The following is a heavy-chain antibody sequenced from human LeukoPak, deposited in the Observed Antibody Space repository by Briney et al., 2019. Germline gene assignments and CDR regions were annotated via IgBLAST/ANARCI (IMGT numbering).Heavy chain of an antibody. CDR1: GFTFSSYA. V-gene: IGHV3-23*01. CDR2: ISGSGGST. D-gene: IGHD2-15*01. J-gene: IGHJ6*02. Sequence: GSLRLSCAASGFTFSSYAMSWVRQAPGKGLEWVSAISGSGGSTYYADSVKGRFTITRDNSKNTLYLQMNSLRAEDTAVYYCAKAGYSPGSYYYGMDVWGQGTTVTVSS. CDR3: AKAGYSPGSYYYGMDV.